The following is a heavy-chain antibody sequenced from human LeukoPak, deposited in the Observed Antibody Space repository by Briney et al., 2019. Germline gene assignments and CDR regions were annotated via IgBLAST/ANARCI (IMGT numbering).Heavy chain of an antibody. Sequence: SETLSLTCTVSGGSISSSSYYWGWIRQPPGKGLEWIGSIYYSGSTYYNPSLKSRVTISVDTSKNQFSLKLSSVTAADTAVYYCAIYSSSWVDYWGQGTLVTVSS. V-gene: IGHV4-39*01. D-gene: IGHD6-13*01. CDR2: IYYSGST. J-gene: IGHJ4*02. CDR1: GGSISSSSYY. CDR3: AIYSSSWVDY.